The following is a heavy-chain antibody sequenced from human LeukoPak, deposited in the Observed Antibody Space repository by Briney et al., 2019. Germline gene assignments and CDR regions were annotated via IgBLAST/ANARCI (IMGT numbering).Heavy chain of an antibody. V-gene: IGHV4-59*08. CDR2: LHYTGST. J-gene: IGHJ4*02. CDR1: GGSIIPDH. Sequence: SETLSLTCTVSGGSIIPDHWSWIRQPPGKGLEWIGYLHYTGSTNYNPSLKSRVTISVETSKNHFSLELSSVTAADTAVYYCARWEMATIAGFDYWGQGTLVTVSS. D-gene: IGHD5-24*01. CDR3: ARWEMATIAGFDY.